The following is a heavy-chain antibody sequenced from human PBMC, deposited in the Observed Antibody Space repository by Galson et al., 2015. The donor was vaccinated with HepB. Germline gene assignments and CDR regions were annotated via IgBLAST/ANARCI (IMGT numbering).Heavy chain of an antibody. D-gene: IGHD3-3*01. CDR3: AASEWLLKWYFDL. CDR2: ISYDGSNK. Sequence: SLRLSCAASGFTFSNYAMHWVRQAPGKGLEWVAVISYDGSNKYYADSVKGRFTISRDNSKNTLFLQMSSLRVEDTAVYYCAASEWLLKWYFDLWGRGTLVTVSS. V-gene: IGHV3-30*04. CDR1: GFTFSNYA. J-gene: IGHJ2*01.